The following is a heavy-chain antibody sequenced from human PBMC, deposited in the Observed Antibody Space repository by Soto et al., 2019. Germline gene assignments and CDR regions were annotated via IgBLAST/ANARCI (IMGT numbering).Heavy chain of an antibody. Sequence: QVQLVESGGGVVQPGRSLRLSCAASGFTFSSYGMHWVRQAPGKGLEWVAVIWYDGSNKYYADSVKGRFTISRDNSKNTLYLQMNSLRAEDTAVYYCAREICVMYSSSWSNYYFDYWGQGTLVTVSS. J-gene: IGHJ4*02. CDR3: AREICVMYSSSWSNYYFDY. CDR2: IWYDGSNK. V-gene: IGHV3-33*01. CDR1: GFTFSSYG. D-gene: IGHD6-13*01.